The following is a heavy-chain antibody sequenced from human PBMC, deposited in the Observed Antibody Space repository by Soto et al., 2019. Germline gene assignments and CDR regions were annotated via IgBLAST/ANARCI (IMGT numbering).Heavy chain of an antibody. J-gene: IGHJ4*02. D-gene: IGHD2-15*01. V-gene: IGHV1-3*01. CDR1: GYTFTSYA. CDR2: INAGNGNT. CDR3: ARGGPGVGSFDY. Sequence: ASVKVSCKASGYTFTSYAMHWVRQAPGQRLEWMGWINAGNGNTKYSQKFQGRVTITRDTSASTAYMELSSLRSEDTAVYYCARGGPGVGSFDYWGQGTLVTVSS.